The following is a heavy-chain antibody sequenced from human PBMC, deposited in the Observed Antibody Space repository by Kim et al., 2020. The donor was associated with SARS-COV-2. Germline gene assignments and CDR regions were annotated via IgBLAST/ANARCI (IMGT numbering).Heavy chain of an antibody. V-gene: IGHV3-48*02. Sequence: GGSLRLSCAASGFTFSGYSMNWVRQAPGKGLEWVSYISGGSSAIYYADSVKGRFTISRDNAKNSLYLQMNSLRDEDTAGYYCARSYCTPIGMDAWGPGTT. CDR2: ISGGSSAI. CDR1: GFTFSGYS. D-gene: IGHD3-3*01. J-gene: IGHJ6*01. CDR3: ARSYCTPIGMDA.